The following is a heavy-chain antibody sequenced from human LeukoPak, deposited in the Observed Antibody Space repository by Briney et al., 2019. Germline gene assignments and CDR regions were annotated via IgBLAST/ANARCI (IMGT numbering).Heavy chain of an antibody. Sequence: GGSLRLSCAASGFTFSSYAMSWVRQAPGKGLEWVSAISGSGGSTYYADSVKGRFTISRDNAKNSLYLQMNSLRAEDTAVHYCARDPADGDYWGQGTLVTVSS. CDR1: GFTFSSYA. J-gene: IGHJ4*02. V-gene: IGHV3-23*01. D-gene: IGHD6-13*01. CDR3: ARDPADGDY. CDR2: ISGSGGST.